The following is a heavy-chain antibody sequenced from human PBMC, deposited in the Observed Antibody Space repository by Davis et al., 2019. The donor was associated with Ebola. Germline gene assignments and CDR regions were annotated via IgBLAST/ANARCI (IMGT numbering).Heavy chain of an antibody. V-gene: IGHV5-51*01. CDR3: ARTDFSSGRYGY. Sequence: GGSLRLSCNGSGYSFTSYWIRWVRQMPGKGLGWMGLIYPGDSDSRYSPSFQSQVTIRADKSISTAYLQWSSLKASDTAMYYCARTDFSSGRYGYWGQGTLVTVSS. D-gene: IGHD6-19*01. CDR2: IYPGDSDS. J-gene: IGHJ4*01. CDR1: GYSFTSYW.